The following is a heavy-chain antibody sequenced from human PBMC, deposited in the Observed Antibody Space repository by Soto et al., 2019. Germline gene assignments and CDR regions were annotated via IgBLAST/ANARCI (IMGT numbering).Heavy chain of an antibody. J-gene: IGHJ6*02. CDR3: ARQDSSSSSNYYYYGMDV. CDR1: GYSFTSYW. CDR2: IYPGDSDT. D-gene: IGHD6-6*01. Sequence: GESQKISCKGSGYSFTSYWIGWVRQMPGKGLEWMGIIYPGDSDTRYSPSFQGQVTISADKSISTAYLQWSSLKASDTAMYYCARQDSSSSSNYYYYGMDVWGQGTTVTVSS. V-gene: IGHV5-51*01.